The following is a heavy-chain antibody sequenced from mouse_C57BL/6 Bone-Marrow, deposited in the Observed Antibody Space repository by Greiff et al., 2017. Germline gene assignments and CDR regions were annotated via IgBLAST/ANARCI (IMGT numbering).Heavy chain of an antibody. CDR2: ISYSGST. V-gene: IGHV3-8*01. CDR1: GYSITSDY. Sequence: EVKLMESGPGLAKPSQTLSLTCSVTGYSITSDYWNWIRKFPGNKLEYMGYISYSGSTYYNPSLKSRISITRDTSKNQYYLQLHSVTTEDTATYYCARLITTVVARYFDVWGTGTTVTVSS. D-gene: IGHD1-1*01. J-gene: IGHJ1*03. CDR3: ARLITTVVARYFDV.